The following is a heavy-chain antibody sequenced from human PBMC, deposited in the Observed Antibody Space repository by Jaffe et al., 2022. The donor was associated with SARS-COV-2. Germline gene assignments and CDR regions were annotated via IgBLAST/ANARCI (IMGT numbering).Heavy chain of an antibody. CDR3: ARGPTVTTGYDY. J-gene: IGHJ4*02. D-gene: IGHD4-4*01. CDR1: GGSFSGYY. V-gene: IGHV4-34*01. CDR2: INHSGST. Sequence: QVQLQQWGAGLLKPSETLSLTCAVYGGSFSGYYWSWIRQPPGKGLEWIGEINHSGSTNYNPSLKSRVTISVDTSKNQFSLKLSSVTAADTAVYYCARGPTVTTGYDYWGQGTLVTVSS.